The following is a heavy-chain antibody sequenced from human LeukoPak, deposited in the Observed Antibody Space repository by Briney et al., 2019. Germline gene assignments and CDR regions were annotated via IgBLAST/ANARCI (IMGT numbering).Heavy chain of an antibody. Sequence: PSETLSLTCTVSGGSISSYYWSWIRQPPGKELEWIGYIYYSGSTNYNPSLKSRVTISVDTSKNQFSLKLSSVTAADTVVYYCARGRDRALPNYWGQGTLVTVSS. D-gene: IGHD2-2*01. J-gene: IGHJ4*02. V-gene: IGHV4-59*01. CDR1: GGSISSYY. CDR3: ARGRDRALPNY. CDR2: IYYSGST.